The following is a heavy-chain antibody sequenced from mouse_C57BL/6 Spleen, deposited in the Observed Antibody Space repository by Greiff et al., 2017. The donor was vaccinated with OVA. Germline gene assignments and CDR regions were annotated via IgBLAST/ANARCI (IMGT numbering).Heavy chain of an antibody. CDR3: ARDYLYAMDY. J-gene: IGHJ4*01. D-gene: IGHD2-4*01. CDR1: GFTFSDYG. CDR2: ISSGSSTI. Sequence: EVKLVESGGGLVKPGGSLKLSCAASGFTFSDYGMHWVRQAPEKGLEWVAYISSGSSTIYYADTVKGRFTISRDNGKNTLFLQMTSLRSEDTAMYYCARDYLYAMDYWGQGTSVTVSS. V-gene: IGHV5-17*01.